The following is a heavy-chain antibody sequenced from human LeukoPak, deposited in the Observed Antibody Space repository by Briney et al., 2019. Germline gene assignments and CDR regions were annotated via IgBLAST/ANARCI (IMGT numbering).Heavy chain of an antibody. J-gene: IGHJ4*02. Sequence: PGGSLRLSCAASGFTFSSYAMTWVRQARGMGREWVSVTSGSGGSTYYADSVKGRFTISRDNSKNTLYLQMNSLRAEDTAVYCCAKDQRRGYCNSASCYIDFWGQGTLVTVSS. CDR1: GFTFSSYA. V-gene: IGHV3-23*01. D-gene: IGHD2-2*02. CDR2: TSGSGGST. CDR3: AKDQRRGYCNSASCYIDF.